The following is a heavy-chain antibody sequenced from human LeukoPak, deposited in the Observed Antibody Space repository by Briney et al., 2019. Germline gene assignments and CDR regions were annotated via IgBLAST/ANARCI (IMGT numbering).Heavy chain of an antibody. CDR1: GGSFSGYY. Sequence: PSETLSLTCAVYGGSFSGYYWSWIRQPPGKGLEWIGEINHSGSTNYNPSLKSRVTISVDTSKNQFSLKLSSVTAADTAVYYCARGIFFGTAIPSYYFEYWGHGTLVTVSS. CDR3: ARGIFFGTAIPSYYFEY. CDR2: INHSGST. J-gene: IGHJ4*01. V-gene: IGHV4-34*01. D-gene: IGHD2-21*02.